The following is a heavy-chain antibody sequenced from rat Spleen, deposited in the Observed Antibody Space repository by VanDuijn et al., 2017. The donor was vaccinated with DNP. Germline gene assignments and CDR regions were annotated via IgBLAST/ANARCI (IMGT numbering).Heavy chain of an antibody. J-gene: IGHJ3*01. CDR1: GFTFNNYW. CDR3: ARPYGYNNGGFAY. V-gene: IGHV5-31*01. D-gene: IGHD1-4*01. Sequence: EVKLVESGGGLVQPGRSLKLSCVASGFTFNNYWMAWIRQVPGKGLEWVASITSSGGSTYYPDSVKGRFTISRDNAKSTLYLQMNSLRSEDMATYYCARPYGYNNGGFAYWGQGTLVTVSS. CDR2: ITSSGGST.